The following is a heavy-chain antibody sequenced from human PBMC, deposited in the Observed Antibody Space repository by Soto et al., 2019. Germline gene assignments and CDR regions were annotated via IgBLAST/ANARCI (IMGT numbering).Heavy chain of an antibody. CDR2: IRGDGGQT. D-gene: IGHD4-17*01. V-gene: IGHV3-23*01. J-gene: IGHJ4*02. Sequence: SLRLSCTASGFTFTSYGMGWVRQAPGKGRQWVSTIRGDGGQTHYTDSVKGRFSISRDNSKNTVYLQMDSLRAEDTAMYFCARDVSLDSDDVFAYWGQGTQVTVSS. CDR3: ARDVSLDSDDVFAY. CDR1: GFTFTSYG.